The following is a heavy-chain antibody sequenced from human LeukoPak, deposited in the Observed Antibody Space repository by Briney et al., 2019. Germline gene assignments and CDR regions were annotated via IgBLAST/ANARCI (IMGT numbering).Heavy chain of an antibody. Sequence: SETLSLTCAVSGGSISSGGYSWSWIRQPPGKGLEWIGYIYHSGSTNYNPSLKSRVIISVDTSKNQFSLKLSSVTAADTAVYYCARGGPLNYDSSGPRKTYFDYWGQGTLVTVSS. CDR3: ARGGPLNYDSSGPRKTYFDY. V-gene: IGHV4-30-2*01. CDR1: GGSISSGGYS. CDR2: IYHSGST. J-gene: IGHJ4*02. D-gene: IGHD3-22*01.